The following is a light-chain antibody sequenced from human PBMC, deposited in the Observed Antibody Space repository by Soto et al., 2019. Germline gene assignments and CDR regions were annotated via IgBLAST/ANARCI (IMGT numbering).Light chain of an antibody. Sequence: SYELTQPPSVSVAPGQTARITCGGNNIGSNSVHWYQQKPGQAPVLVVYDDSDRPSGIPERFSGSNSGNTATLTISRVEAGDEADYYCSSYAGSNVYVFGTGTKLTVL. CDR1: NIGSNS. J-gene: IGLJ1*01. CDR2: DDS. V-gene: IGLV3-21*02. CDR3: SSYAGSNVYV.